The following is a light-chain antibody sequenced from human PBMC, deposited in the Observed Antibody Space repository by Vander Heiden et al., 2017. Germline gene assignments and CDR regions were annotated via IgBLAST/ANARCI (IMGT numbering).Light chain of an antibody. J-gene: IGLJ2*01. Sequence: SYELTQPPSVSVSPGQTARLTCPGDKLGDKYACWYQQKPGQSPVLVSDQDSKRPAGIPERFSGSNSGNTATLTISGTQAMDEADYDCQAWDSSTVVFGGGTKLTVL. CDR2: QDS. CDR3: QAWDSSTVV. V-gene: IGLV3-1*01. CDR1: KLGDKY.